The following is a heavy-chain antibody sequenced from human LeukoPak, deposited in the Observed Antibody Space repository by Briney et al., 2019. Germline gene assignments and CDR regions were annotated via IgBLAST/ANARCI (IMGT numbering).Heavy chain of an antibody. J-gene: IGHJ4*02. D-gene: IGHD4-23*01. CDR2: ISYDGSNK. V-gene: IGHV3-30-3*01. Sequence: QPGRSLRLSCAASGFTFSSYAMHWVRQAPGKGLEWVAVISYDGSNKYYADSVKGRFTISRDNSKNTLYLQMNSLRAEDTAVYYCARDRNVGLVTCLNYWGQGTLVTVSS. CDR3: ARDRNVGLVTCLNY. CDR1: GFTFSSYA.